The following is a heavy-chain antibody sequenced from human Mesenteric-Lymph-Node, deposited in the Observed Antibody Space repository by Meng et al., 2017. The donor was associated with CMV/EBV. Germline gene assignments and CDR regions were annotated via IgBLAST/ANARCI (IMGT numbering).Heavy chain of an antibody. Sequence: GESLKISCAASGFTVSSNYMSWVRQALGKGLEWVSVIYSGGSTYYADSVKGRFTISRDNSKNSLYLQMNSLRAEDTAVYYCARSLGIAVAGSTYYYYGMDVWGQGTTVTVSS. CDR2: IYSGGST. CDR3: ARSLGIAVAGSTYYYYGMDV. V-gene: IGHV3-66*01. CDR1: GFTVSSNY. D-gene: IGHD6-19*01. J-gene: IGHJ6*02.